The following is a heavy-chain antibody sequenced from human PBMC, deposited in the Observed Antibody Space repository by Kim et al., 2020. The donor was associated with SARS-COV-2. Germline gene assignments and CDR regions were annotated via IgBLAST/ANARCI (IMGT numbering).Heavy chain of an antibody. CDR3: ARDGIAAAGPRPPTDY. D-gene: IGHD6-13*01. CDR2: INPSGGST. CDR1: GYTFTSYY. Sequence: ASVKVSCKASGYTFTSYYMHWVRQAPGQGLEWMGIINPSGGSTSYAQKFQGRVTMTRDTSTSTVYMELSSLRSEDTAVYYCARDGIAAAGPRPPTDYWGQGTLVTVSS. V-gene: IGHV1-46*01. J-gene: IGHJ4*02.